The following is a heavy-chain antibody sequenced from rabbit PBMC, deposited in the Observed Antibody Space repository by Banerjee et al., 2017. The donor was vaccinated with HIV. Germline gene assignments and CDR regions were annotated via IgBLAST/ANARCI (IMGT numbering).Heavy chain of an antibody. J-gene: IGHJ4*01. CDR1: GFSFSSSYW. CDR2: IYTGSGSA. D-gene: IGHD1-1*01. Sequence: EETGGDLVKPEGSLTHTCTASGFSFSSSYWICWVRQAPGKGLEWIACIYTGSGSALYVSWAKGRFTISKTSSTTVTLQMTSLTDADTATYFCARYISGSGYYGLWGPGTLVTVS. CDR3: ARYISGSGYYGL. V-gene: IGHV1S45*01.